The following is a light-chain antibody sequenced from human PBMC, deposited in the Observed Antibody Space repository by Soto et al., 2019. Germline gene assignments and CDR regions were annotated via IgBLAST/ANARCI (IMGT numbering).Light chain of an antibody. J-gene: IGKJ2*01. CDR2: AAS. CDR1: QGIRNG. Sequence: DIQMTQSPSSLSASVGDRVTITCRASQGIRNGLGWYQQKPGKAPKRLIYAASSLQSGVPSRFSGSGSGTEFTLTISSLQPEDFATYYCLQHNSYPPPFGQGAKLEIK. V-gene: IGKV1-17*01. CDR3: LQHNSYPPP.